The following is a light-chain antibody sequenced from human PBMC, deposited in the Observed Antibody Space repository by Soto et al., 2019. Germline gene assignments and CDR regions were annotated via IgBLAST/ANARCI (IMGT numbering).Light chain of an antibody. Sequence: QSALAQPASVSGSPGQSITISCTGTSSDVGAYNSVSWYQQHPHRAPKPVIYEVTKRPSGVPDRVSASKSGNTASLTVSGLRAEDEADYYCSSYAGSNNFVFGSGTKVTVL. J-gene: IGLJ1*01. CDR2: EVT. CDR3: SSYAGSNNFV. CDR1: SSDVGAYNS. V-gene: IGLV2-8*01.